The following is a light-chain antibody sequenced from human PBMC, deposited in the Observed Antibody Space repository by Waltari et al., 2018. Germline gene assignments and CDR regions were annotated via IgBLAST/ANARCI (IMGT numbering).Light chain of an antibody. CDR3: SSYAGSNNLV. CDR1: NSDGGGYHS. J-gene: IGLJ2*01. Sequence: QSALTQPPSASGSPGQSVTTSCPGTNSDGGGYHSFPWSQPHPGKAPTPIIYEATKRPSGVPDRFSGSKSGNTASLTVSGLQAEDEAAYYCSSYAGSNNLVFGGGTKLTVL. CDR2: EAT. V-gene: IGLV2-8*01.